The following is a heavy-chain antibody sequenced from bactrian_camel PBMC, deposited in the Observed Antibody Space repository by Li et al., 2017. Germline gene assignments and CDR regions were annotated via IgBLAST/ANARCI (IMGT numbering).Heavy chain of an antibody. CDR1: GAVSEIMV. D-gene: IGHD6*01. CDR3: ATRLTYGGSWWAMQRDFGY. V-gene: IGHV3S53*01. Sequence: HVQLVESGGASVQAGGALRLSCVASGAVSEIMVMAWFRLKPGTRPGVGLEEGVAVIDNDGNANYEDSVKGRFTISRDNTKNTLYLQMNSLKPEDTAMYYCATRLTYGGSWWAMQRDFGYWGQGTQVTVS. J-gene: IGHJ6*01. CDR2: IDNDGNA.